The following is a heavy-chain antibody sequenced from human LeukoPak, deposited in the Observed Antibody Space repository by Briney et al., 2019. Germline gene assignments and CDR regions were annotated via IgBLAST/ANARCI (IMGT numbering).Heavy chain of an antibody. CDR2: IIPILGIA. CDR3: ASPGRGYSGYYGMDV. D-gene: IGHD1-26*01. V-gene: IGHV1-69*04. Sequence: SVKVSCTASGGTFSSYAISWVRQAPGQGLEWMGRIIPILGIANYAQKFQGRVTITADKSTSTAYMELSSLRSEDTAVYYCASPGRGYSGYYGMDVWGQGTTVTVSS. J-gene: IGHJ6*02. CDR1: GGTFSSYA.